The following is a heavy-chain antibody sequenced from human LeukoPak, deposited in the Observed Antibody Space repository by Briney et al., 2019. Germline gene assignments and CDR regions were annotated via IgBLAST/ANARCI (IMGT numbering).Heavy chain of an antibody. Sequence: SVKVSCKASGGTFSSYAISWVRQAPGQGLEWMGGIIPIFGTANYAQKFQGRVTITADKSTSTVYMELSSLRSEDTAVYYCARDPYGGNTGAWGQGTLVTVSS. J-gene: IGHJ5*02. CDR2: IIPIFGTA. V-gene: IGHV1-69*06. CDR3: ARDPYGGNTGA. D-gene: IGHD4-23*01. CDR1: GGTFSSYA.